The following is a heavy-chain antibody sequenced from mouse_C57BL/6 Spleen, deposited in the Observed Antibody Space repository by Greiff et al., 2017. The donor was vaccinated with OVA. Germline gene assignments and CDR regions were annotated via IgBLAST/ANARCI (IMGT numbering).Heavy chain of an antibody. CDR1: GYTFTSYW. V-gene: IGHV1-52*01. Sequence: QVQLKQPGAELVRPGSSVKLSCKASGYTFTSYWMHWVKQRPIQGLEWIGNIDPSDSETHYNQKFKDKATLTVDKSSSTAYMQLSSLTSEDSAVYYCARSDYSNYVDAYWGQGTLVTVSA. J-gene: IGHJ3*01. CDR3: ARSDYSNYVDAY. CDR2: IDPSDSET. D-gene: IGHD2-5*01.